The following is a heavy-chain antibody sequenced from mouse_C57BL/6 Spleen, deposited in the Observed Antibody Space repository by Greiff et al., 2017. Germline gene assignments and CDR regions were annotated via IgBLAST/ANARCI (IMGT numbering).Heavy chain of an antibody. Sequence: QVQLQQPGAELVRPGSSVKLSCKASGYTFTSYWMDWVKQRPGQGLEWIGNIYPSDSETHYNQKFKDKATLTVDKSSSTAYMQLSRLTSEDSAVYYCAGLRRDGVPFDYWGQGTTLTVSS. CDR3: AGLRRDGVPFDY. V-gene: IGHV1-61*01. D-gene: IGHD2-4*01. CDR1: GYTFTSYW. CDR2: IYPSDSET. J-gene: IGHJ2*01.